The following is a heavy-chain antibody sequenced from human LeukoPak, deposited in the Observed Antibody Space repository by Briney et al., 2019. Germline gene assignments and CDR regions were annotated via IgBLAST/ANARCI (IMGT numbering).Heavy chain of an antibody. CDR2: INSDGSST. J-gene: IGHJ4*02. V-gene: IGHV3-74*01. Sequence: GGSLRLSCAAPGFTFSSYWMHWVRQAPGKGLVWVSRINSDGSSTSYADSVKGRFTISRDNAKTTLYLQMNSLRAEDTAVYYCARVDYYDSSGYSNNWGQGTLVTVSS. CDR3: ARVDYYDSSGYSNN. D-gene: IGHD3-22*01. CDR1: GFTFSSYW.